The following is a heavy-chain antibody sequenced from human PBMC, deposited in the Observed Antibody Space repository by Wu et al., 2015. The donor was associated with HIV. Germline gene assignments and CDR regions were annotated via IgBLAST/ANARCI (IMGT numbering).Heavy chain of an antibody. J-gene: IGHJ4*02. Sequence: QVQLVQSGAEVKKPGSSVKVSCKASGGTFSSYAISWVRQAPGQGLEWMGGIIPIFGTANYAQKFQGRVTITADESTSTAYMELSSLRSEDTAVYYCARDRARSYGNGGSYFERSLIIDYWGQGTLVTVSS. V-gene: IGHV1-69*12. CDR3: ARDRARSYGNGGSYFERSLIIDY. D-gene: IGHD1-26*01. CDR1: GGTFSSYA. CDR2: IIPIFGTA.